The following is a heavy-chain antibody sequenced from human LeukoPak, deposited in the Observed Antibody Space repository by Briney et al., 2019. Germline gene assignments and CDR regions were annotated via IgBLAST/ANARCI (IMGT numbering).Heavy chain of an antibody. J-gene: IGHJ4*02. Sequence: PGGSLRLSCAASGFTFTTYSMNWVRQAPGKGLEWVSYISGSTSNIKYADSVMGRFTISRDNAKNSLYLQMNSLRDEDTAVYYCAKEGRSLQTYWGQGTLVTVSS. CDR1: GFTFTTYS. CDR2: ISGSTSNI. V-gene: IGHV3-48*02. D-gene: IGHD5-24*01. CDR3: AKEGRSLQTY.